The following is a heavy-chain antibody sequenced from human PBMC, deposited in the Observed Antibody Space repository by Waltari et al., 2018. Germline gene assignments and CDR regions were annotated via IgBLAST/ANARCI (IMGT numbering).Heavy chain of an antibody. CDR2: TSPIFGTA. CDR3: ERGRTDYDFWSGARYFDD. V-gene: IGHV1-69*12. Sequence: QVQLVQSGAEVKKPGSSVKVSCKASGGTFSSYAISWVRQAPGQGLEWLGGTSPIFGTANDAENFQGSVTITADESTSTAYMVVSSLGSEDTAVYYCERGRTDYDFWSGARYFDDWGQGTLVTVSA. J-gene: IGHJ4*02. CDR1: GGTFSSYA. D-gene: IGHD3-3*01.